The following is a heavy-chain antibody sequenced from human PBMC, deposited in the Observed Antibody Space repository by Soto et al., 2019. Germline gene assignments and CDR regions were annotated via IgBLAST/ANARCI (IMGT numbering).Heavy chain of an antibody. D-gene: IGHD4-17*01. CDR1: GFTFSSYA. V-gene: IGHV3-23*01. J-gene: IGHJ4*02. CDR3: AKENYGDYPHYFDY. Sequence: GESLNISCAASGFTFSSYAMSWVRQAPGKGLEWVSAISGSGGSTYYADSVKGRFTISRDNSKNTLYLQMNSLRAEDTAVYYCAKENYGDYPHYFDYWGQGTLVTVSS. CDR2: ISGSGGST.